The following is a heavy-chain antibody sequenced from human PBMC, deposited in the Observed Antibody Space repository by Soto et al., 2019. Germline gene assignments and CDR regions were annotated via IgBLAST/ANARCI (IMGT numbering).Heavy chain of an antibody. V-gene: IGHV5-51*01. CDR2: IYPGDSDT. D-gene: IGHD3-3*01. J-gene: IGHJ6*02. CDR1: GYSFTSYW. Sequence: GESLKISCKGSGYSFTSYWIGWVRQMPGKGLEWMGIIYPGDSDTRYSPSFQGQVTISADKSISTAYLQWSSLKASDTAMYYCARSAYYDFWSGFRPPHYYYYGMDVWGQGTTVTVSS. CDR3: ARSAYYDFWSGFRPPHYYYYGMDV.